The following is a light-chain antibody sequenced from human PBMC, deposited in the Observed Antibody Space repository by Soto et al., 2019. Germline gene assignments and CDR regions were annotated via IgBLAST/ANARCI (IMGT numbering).Light chain of an antibody. CDR3: TSYTSSSTLL. V-gene: IGLV2-14*01. J-gene: IGLJ1*01. CDR1: SSDVGGYNF. CDR2: EVS. Sequence: QSALTQPASVSGSPGQSITISCTGTSSDVGGYNFVSWYQHHPGKAPKLMIYEVSSRPSGVSNRFSGSKSGNTASLTISGLQAEDESDYYCTSYTSSSTLLFGTGTKSPS.